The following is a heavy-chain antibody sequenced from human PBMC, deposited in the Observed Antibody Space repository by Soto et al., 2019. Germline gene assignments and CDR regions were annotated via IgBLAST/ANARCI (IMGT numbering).Heavy chain of an antibody. CDR2: IWYDGSNK. CDR3: ARYGSGWLDFDY. CDR1: GFTFSSYG. Sequence: SLRLSCAASGFTFSSYGMHWVRQAPGKGLEWVAVIWYDGSNKYYADSVKGRFTISRDNSKNTLYLQMNSLRAEDTAVYYCARYGSGWLDFDYWGQGTLVTVSS. J-gene: IGHJ4*02. V-gene: IGHV3-33*01. D-gene: IGHD6-19*01.